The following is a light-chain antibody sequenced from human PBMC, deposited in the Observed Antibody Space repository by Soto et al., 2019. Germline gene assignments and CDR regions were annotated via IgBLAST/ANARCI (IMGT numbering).Light chain of an antibody. CDR3: QQSYSNPTWT. CDR1: QSISTY. Sequence: DSQLTQSPSSLSASVGDRITITCRASQSISTYLIWYQQKPGEAPTLLVNDSSTLQSGVPSRFSGSGFGAEFTLTVSSLQPEDFATYYCQQSYSNPTWTFGQGTKVDIK. CDR2: DSS. J-gene: IGKJ1*01. V-gene: IGKV1-39*01.